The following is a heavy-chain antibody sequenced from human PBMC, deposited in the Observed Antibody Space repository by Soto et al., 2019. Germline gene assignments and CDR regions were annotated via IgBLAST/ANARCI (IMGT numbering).Heavy chain of an antibody. CDR3: ARDRTVDTAMAFIFDY. Sequence: QVQLVESGGGVVQPGRSLTLSCAASGFTFSSYGMHWVRQAPGKGLEWVAVIWYDGSNKYYADSVKGRFTISRDNSKNTLYLQMNSLRAEDTAVYYCARDRTVDTAMAFIFDYWGQGTLVTVSS. V-gene: IGHV3-33*01. CDR2: IWYDGSNK. J-gene: IGHJ4*02. D-gene: IGHD5-18*01. CDR1: GFTFSSYG.